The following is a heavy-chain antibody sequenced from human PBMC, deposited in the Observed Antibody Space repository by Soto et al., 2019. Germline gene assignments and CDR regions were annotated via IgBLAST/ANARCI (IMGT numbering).Heavy chain of an antibody. Sequence: ASVKVSCKASGYTFTTYYIHWVRQAPGQGLEWMGVINPSGDNRGYAQKFQDRLTMTSDTSTSTVYMELNTLTSEDTAVYYCARAGYSSSWYFFGYWGQGTQVTAPQ. D-gene: IGHD6-13*01. J-gene: IGHJ4*02. CDR3: ARAGYSSSWYFFGY. V-gene: IGHV1-46*01. CDR2: INPSGDNR. CDR1: GYTFTTYY.